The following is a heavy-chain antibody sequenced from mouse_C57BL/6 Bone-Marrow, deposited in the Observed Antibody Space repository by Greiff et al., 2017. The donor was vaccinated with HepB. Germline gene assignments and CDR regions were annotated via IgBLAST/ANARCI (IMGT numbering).Heavy chain of an antibody. CDR3: ARRQRGNYYAMDY. Sequence: VHVKQSVAELVRPGASVKLSCTASGFNIKNTYMHWVKQRPEQGLEWIGRIDPANGNTKYAPKFQGKATITADTSSNTAYLQLSSLTSEDTAIYYCARRQRGNYYAMDYWGQGTSVTVSS. CDR2: IDPANGNT. CDR1: GFNIKNTY. V-gene: IGHV14-3*01. J-gene: IGHJ4*01.